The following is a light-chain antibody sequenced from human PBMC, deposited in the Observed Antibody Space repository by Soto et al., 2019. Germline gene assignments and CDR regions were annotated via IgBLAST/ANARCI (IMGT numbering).Light chain of an antibody. J-gene: IGKJ1*01. V-gene: IGKV3-15*01. CDR1: QSVRSN. Sequence: EIVMTQSPATLSVAPGERASLSCRASQSVRSNLAWYQQKPGQAPRLLIYGASTRATGVPVRFSGSGSGTEFTLTISSLQSEDFAVYYCQQCDTWPRTFGQGTKVDI. CDR2: GAS. CDR3: QQCDTWPRT.